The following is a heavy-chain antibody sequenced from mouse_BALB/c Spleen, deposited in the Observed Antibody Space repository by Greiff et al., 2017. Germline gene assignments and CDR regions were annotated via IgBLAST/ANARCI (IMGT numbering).Heavy chain of an antibody. CDR2: ISYSGST. Sequence: DVKLQESGPGLVKPSQSLSLTCTVTGYSITSDYAWNWIRQFPGNKLEWMGYISYSGSTSYNPSLKSRISITRDTSKNQFFLQLNSVTTEDTATYYCARSPYFDVWGAGTTVTVSS. J-gene: IGHJ1*01. V-gene: IGHV3-2*02. CDR1: GYSITSDYA. CDR3: ARSPYFDV.